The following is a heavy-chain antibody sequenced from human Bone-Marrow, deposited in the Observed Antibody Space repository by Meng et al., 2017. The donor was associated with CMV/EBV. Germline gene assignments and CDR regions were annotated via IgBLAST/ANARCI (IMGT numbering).Heavy chain of an antibody. Sequence: ADEGTCSRYAMSWVRQDHGQGLEGMGVSIPIYGTRDYAQKFQGKVTITADESTSTAYMELSSLRSEDTAVYYCARGWGGDQEAIDYWGQGTLVTVSS. V-gene: IGHV1-69*01. CDR1: EGTCSRYA. CDR2: SIPIYGTR. CDR3: ARGWGGDQEAIDY. D-gene: IGHD4-17*01. J-gene: IGHJ4*02.